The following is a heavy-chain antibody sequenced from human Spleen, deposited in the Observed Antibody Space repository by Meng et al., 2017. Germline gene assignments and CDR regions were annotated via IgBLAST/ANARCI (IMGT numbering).Heavy chain of an antibody. CDR3: ARITTRWFDP. Sequence: VQLHQWGSGLLKSSETLSLTCAVYDGSLTNYYWTWIRQPPGKGLEWIGEINRAGYTFYNPSLNSRVTMSVDTSKNHFSLRLSSVTVADTAVYYCARITTRWFDPWGQGTLVTVSS. CDR1: DGSLTNYY. D-gene: IGHD3-16*01. J-gene: IGHJ5*02. V-gene: IGHV4-34*01. CDR2: INRAGYT.